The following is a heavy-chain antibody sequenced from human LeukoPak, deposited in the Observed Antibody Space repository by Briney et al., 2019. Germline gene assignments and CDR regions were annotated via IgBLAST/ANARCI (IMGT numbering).Heavy chain of an antibody. CDR2: IYYSGST. V-gene: IGHV4-59*01. CDR3: ARTVAGGRGYWYFDL. J-gene: IGHJ2*01. D-gene: IGHD6-19*01. CDR1: GGSISSYY. Sequence: SETLSLTCTVSGGSISSYYWSWIRQPPGKGLEWIGYIYYSGSTNYNPSLKSRVTISVDTSKNQFSLKLSSVTAADTAVYYCARTVAGGRGYWYFDLWGRGTLVTVSS.